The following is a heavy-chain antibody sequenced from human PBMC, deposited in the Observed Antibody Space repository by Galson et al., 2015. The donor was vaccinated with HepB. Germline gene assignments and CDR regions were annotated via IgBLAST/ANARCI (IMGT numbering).Heavy chain of an antibody. CDR3: ARIVYYDSSGYYGLDY. J-gene: IGHJ4*02. V-gene: IGHV2-70*11. Sequence: PALVKPTQTLTLTCTFSGFSLSTSGMCVSWIRQPPGKALEWLARIDWDDDKYYSTSLKTRLTISKDTSKNQVVLTMTNMDPVDTATYYCARIVYYDSSGYYGLDYWGQGTLVTVSS. CDR1: GFSLSTSGMC. D-gene: IGHD3-22*01. CDR2: IDWDDDK.